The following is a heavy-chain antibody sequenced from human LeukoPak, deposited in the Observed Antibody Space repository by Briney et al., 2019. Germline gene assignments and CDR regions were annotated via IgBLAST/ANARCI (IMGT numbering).Heavy chain of an antibody. CDR2: INRGGIT. J-gene: IGHJ5*02. CDR3: ARSEDCGSSSCYWFDP. V-gene: IGHV4-34*01. Sequence: SETLSLTCAAYGGSLSGYYWSWIRQSPGKGLEWIGEINRGGITKYNPSLKSRVTISLGTSYNQFSLKLTSVTAADTAMYYCARSEDCGSSSCYWFDPWGQGTLVTDSS. CDR1: GGSLSGYY. D-gene: IGHD2-2*01.